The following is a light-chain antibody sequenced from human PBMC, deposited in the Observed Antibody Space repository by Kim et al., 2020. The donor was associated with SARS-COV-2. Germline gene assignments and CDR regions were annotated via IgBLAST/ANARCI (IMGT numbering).Light chain of an antibody. CDR3: QQRGS. CDR1: QGVSNY. CDR2: EAS. V-gene: IGKV3-11*01. Sequence: GPLSLSPGDRAPLSCRASQGVSNYLAWYQQKPGQAPRLLIYEASKRAAGIPARFSGSGSGTDFTLTISRLEPGDSAVYFCQQRGSFGQGTRLEIK. J-gene: IGKJ5*01.